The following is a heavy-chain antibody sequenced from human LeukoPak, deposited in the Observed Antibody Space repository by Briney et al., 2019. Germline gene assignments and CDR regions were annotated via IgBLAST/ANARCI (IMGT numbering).Heavy chain of an antibody. CDR2: IWYDGSNK. CDR1: GLTFSSYG. Sequence: GGSLRLSCAASGLTFSSYGMHWVRQAPGKGLEWVAVIWYDGSNKYYADSVKGRFTISRDNSKNTLYLQMNSLRAEDTAVYYCARHRSRGYSYGYPDYWGQGTLVTVSS. CDR3: ARHRSRGYSYGYPDY. J-gene: IGHJ4*02. V-gene: IGHV3-33*01. D-gene: IGHD5-18*01.